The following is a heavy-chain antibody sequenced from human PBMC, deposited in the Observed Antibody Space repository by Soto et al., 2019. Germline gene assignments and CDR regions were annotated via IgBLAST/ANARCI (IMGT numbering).Heavy chain of an antibody. J-gene: IGHJ3*02. D-gene: IGHD2-2*01. CDR1: GYTFTGYY. CDR2: INPNSGGT. CDR3: ARGVCSSTSCYAFDI. V-gene: IGHV1-2*04. Sequence: ASVKVSCKASGYTFTGYYMHWVRQAPGQGLEWMGWINPNSGGTNYAQKFQGWVTMTRDTSISTAYMELSRLRSDDTAVYYCARGVCSSTSCYAFDIWGQGTMVTVSS.